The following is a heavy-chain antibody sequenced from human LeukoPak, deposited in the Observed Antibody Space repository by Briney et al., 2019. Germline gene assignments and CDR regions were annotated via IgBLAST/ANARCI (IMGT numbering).Heavy chain of an antibody. V-gene: IGHV1-24*01. CDR2: FDPEDGET. J-gene: IGHJ5*02. CDR3: ATGPQQLAGFDP. CDR1: GYTLTELS. Sequence: ASVKVSCKVSGYTLTELSMHWVRQAPGKGLEWMGGFDPEDGETIYAQKFQGRVTMTEDTSTDTAYVELSSLRSEDTAVYYCATGPQQLAGFDPWGQGTLVTVSS. D-gene: IGHD6-6*01.